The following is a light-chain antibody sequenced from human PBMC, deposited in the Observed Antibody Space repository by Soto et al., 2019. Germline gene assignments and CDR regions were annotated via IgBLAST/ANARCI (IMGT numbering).Light chain of an antibody. CDR3: SSYTSSNTYV. CDR1: SSDVGSYNR. Sequence: QSALTQPPSVSGSPGQSVTISCTGTSSDVGSYNRVSWYQQPPGTAPKLMIYDVGNRPSGVPGRFSVSKSGNTASLTISGLQADDEADYYCSSYTSSNTYVFGTGTKLTVL. J-gene: IGLJ1*01. V-gene: IGLV2-18*02. CDR2: DVG.